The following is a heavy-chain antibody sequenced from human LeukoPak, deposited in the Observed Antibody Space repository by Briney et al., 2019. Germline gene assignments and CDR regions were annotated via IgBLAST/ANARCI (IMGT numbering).Heavy chain of an antibody. D-gene: IGHD4-11*01. V-gene: IGHV1-69*05. J-gene: IGHJ6*03. CDR1: GGTFSSYA. Sequence: SVKVSCKASGGTFSSYAISWVRQAPGQGLEWMGGIIPIFGTANYARKFQGRVTITTDESTSTAYMELSSLRSEDTAVYYCARDGYGDYSNHYYYYMDVWGKGTTVTVSS. CDR2: IIPIFGTA. CDR3: ARDGYGDYSNHYYYYMDV.